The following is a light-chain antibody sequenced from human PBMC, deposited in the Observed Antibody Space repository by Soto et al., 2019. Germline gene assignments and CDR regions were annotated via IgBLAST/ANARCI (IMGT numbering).Light chain of an antibody. J-gene: IGKJ4*01. CDR1: QGISSY. CDR2: AAS. Sequence: DIQLTQSPSFLSASVGDRVTITCRASQGISSYLAWYQQKPGKAPKLLIYAASSLQSEVPSRFSGSGSGTDFTLTISSLQPDDFATYYCQQYNSYSPLTFGGGTKVDIK. V-gene: IGKV1-9*01. CDR3: QQYNSYSPLT.